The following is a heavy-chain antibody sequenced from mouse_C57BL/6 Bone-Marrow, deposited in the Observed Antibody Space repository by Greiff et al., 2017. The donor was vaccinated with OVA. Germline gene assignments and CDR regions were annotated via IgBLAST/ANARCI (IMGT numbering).Heavy chain of an antibody. CDR3: ARTYDYDGGAYAMDY. V-gene: IGHV2-2*01. J-gene: IGHJ4*01. D-gene: IGHD2-4*01. CDR1: GFSLTSYG. Sequence: VKVVESGPGLVQPSQSLSITCTVSGFSLTSYGVHWVRQSPGKGLEWLGVIWSGGSTDYNAAFISRLSISKDNSKSQVFFKMNRLQADDTAIYYCARTYDYDGGAYAMDYWGQGTSVTVSS. CDR2: IWSGGST.